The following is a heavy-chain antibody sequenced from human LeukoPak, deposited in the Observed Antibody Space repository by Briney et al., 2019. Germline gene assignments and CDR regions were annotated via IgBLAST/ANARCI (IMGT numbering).Heavy chain of an antibody. J-gene: IGHJ4*02. D-gene: IGHD5-12*01. Sequence: SVKASCKASGGTFSSYAISWVRQAPGQGLEWMGRIIPILGIANYAQKFQGRVTITADKSASTAYMELSSLRSEDTAVYYCARDSIVAPSFDYWGQGTLVTVSS. V-gene: IGHV1-69*04. CDR3: ARDSIVAPSFDY. CDR1: GGTFSSYA. CDR2: IIPILGIA.